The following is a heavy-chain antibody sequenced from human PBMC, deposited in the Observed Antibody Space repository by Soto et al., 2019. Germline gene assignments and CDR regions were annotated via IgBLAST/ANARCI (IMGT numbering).Heavy chain of an antibody. D-gene: IGHD3-9*01. J-gene: IGHJ5*02. CDR1: GYTFTSYY. V-gene: IGHV1-46*01. Sequence: ASVKVSCKASGYTFTSYYMHWVRQAPGQGLEWMGIINPSGGSTSYAQKFQGGVTMTRDTSTSTVYMELSSLRSEDTAVYYCARGVLLRYSCLSWFDPWGQGTMVTVAS. CDR3: ARGVLLRYSCLSWFDP. CDR2: INPSGGST.